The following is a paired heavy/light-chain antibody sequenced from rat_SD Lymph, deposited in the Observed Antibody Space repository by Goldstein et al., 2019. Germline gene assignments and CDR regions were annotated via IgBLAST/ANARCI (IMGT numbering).Light chain of an antibody. Sequence: DIQMTQSPSSMSASLGDRVTITCQASQDIGNNLIWFQQKPGKSPRPMIYYATNLANGVPSRFSGSRSGSDYSLTISSLESEDMADYHCLQYKQYPLTFGSGTKLEIK. CDR3: LQYKQYPLT. CDR2: YAT. V-gene: IGKV14S1*01. CDR1: QDIGNN. J-gene: IGKJ5*01.
Heavy chain of an antibody. CDR3: AKGRTRFAY. V-gene: IGHV5-54*01. D-gene: IGHD1-10*01. Sequence: EVQLVESGGGLVKPGSSLKLSCVASGFTFSSYGMHWIRQAPKKGLEWIALIYYDSSNKYYADSVKGRFTISRDNSKNTLYLEMNSLRSEDTAMYYCAKGRTRFAYWGQGTLVTVSS. CDR1: GFTFSSYG. CDR2: IYYDSSNK. J-gene: IGHJ3*01.